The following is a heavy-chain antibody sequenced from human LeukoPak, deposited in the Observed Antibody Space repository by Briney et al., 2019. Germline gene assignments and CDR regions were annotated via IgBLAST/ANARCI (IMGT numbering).Heavy chain of an antibody. CDR1: GGSISNYF. CDR3: ARDRTVRGDGTYYYYGMDV. J-gene: IGHJ6*02. D-gene: IGHD1-26*01. V-gene: IGHV4-59*01. Sequence: SETLSLTCTVSGGSISNYFWSWIRQPPGKGLEWIGYISYSGRTNYNPSLKSRVAISVDTSRNQFSLRLTSVTAADMAVYYCARDRTVRGDGTYYYYGMDVWGQGTTVTVPS. CDR2: ISYSGRT.